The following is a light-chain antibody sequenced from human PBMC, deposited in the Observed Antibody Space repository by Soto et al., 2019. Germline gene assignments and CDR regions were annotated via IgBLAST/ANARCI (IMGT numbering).Light chain of an antibody. CDR1: QTISSW. CDR3: QQYQTYST. Sequence: DIQMTQSPSTLSGSVGDRVTITCRASQTISSWLAWYQQKPGKAPKLLIYAASSLQSGVPSRFSGSGSGTEFTLTISSLQPDDFATYFCQQYQTYSTFGQGTRLEI. V-gene: IGKV1-5*01. CDR2: AAS. J-gene: IGKJ5*01.